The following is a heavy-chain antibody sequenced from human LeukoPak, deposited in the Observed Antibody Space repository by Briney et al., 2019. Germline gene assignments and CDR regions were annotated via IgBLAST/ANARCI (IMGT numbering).Heavy chain of an antibody. D-gene: IGHD1-26*01. CDR1: GFTFSAYA. CDR3: AKDGGGYWVGATELGGYFDY. CDR2: ILYDGSKK. J-gene: IGHJ4*02. V-gene: IGHV3-30*18. Sequence: GGSLRLSCAASGFTFSAYAMHWVRQAPGKGLEWVASILYDGSKKYYGDSVKGRFSIYRDNSNYTLYLQMNSPRAEDTAVFYCAKDGGGYWVGATELGGYFDYWGQGTLVTVSS.